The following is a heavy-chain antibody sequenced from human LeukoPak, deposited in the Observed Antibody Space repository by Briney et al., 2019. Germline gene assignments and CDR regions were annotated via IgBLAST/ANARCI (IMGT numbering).Heavy chain of an antibody. CDR1: GFTFNTFN. Sequence: KPGGSLRLSCAASGFTFNTFNMNWVRQAPGKGLEWVSSITSGGDYIYYADSVKGRFTTSRDNDKNSLYLQLNSLRVEDTAVYYCARGHYDVLAASYKWTPDYWGQGTLVTVSS. J-gene: IGHJ4*02. D-gene: IGHD3-9*01. CDR3: ARGHYDVLAASYKWTPDY. CDR2: ITSGGDYI. V-gene: IGHV3-21*01.